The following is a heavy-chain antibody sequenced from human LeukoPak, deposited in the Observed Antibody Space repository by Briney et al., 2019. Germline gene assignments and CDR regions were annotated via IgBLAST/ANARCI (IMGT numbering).Heavy chain of an antibody. CDR3: ATSYMTTENWFDP. Sequence: SETLSLTCAVYGGSFSGYYWSWIRQPPGKGLEWIGEINHSGSTNYNPSLKSRVTISVDTSKNQFSLKLSSVTAADTAVYYCATSYMTTENWFDPWGQGTLVTVSS. V-gene: IGHV4-34*01. D-gene: IGHD4-17*01. CDR2: INHSGST. J-gene: IGHJ5*02. CDR1: GGSFSGYY.